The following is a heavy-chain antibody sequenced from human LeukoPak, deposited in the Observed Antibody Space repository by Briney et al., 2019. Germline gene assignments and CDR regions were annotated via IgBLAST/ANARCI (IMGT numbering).Heavy chain of an antibody. J-gene: IGHJ5*02. Sequence: GEALKISCKGSGYRFSSNWIGWVRQMPGKGLEWMGIIYPGDSDPRYSPSFQGQVTISADKSISTVYLQWSSLKASDTAMYYCARLGTSGSYHLDPWGQGTLVTVSS. CDR1: GYRFSSNW. CDR2: IYPGDSDP. CDR3: ARLGTSGSYHLDP. D-gene: IGHD3-10*01. V-gene: IGHV5-51*01.